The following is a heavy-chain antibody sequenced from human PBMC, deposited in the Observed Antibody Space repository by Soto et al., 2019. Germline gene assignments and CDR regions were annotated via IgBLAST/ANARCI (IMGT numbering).Heavy chain of an antibody. CDR2: SRNRPKKYTT. J-gene: IGHJ5*02. D-gene: IGHD1-26*01. CDR3: ARTPYSGTYQYYFDT. Sequence: GGSLRLSCVGSGFSFSDHYMDWVRQAPGKGLEWVGRSRNRPKKYTTEYAASVKGRFTISRDDSKNSLYLQMDSLKTEDTAVYYCARTPYSGTYQYYFDTWGQGTLVTAPQ. V-gene: IGHV3-72*01. CDR1: GFSFSDHY.